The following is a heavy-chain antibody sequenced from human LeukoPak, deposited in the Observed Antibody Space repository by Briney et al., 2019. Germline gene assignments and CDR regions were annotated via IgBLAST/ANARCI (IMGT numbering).Heavy chain of an antibody. CDR1: GYTFTSYG. CDR2: INPNSGGT. J-gene: IGHJ4*02. V-gene: IGHV1-2*02. D-gene: IGHD1-26*01. CDR3: ASLVGATDFDY. Sequence: ASVKVSCKASGYTFTSYGISWVRQAPGQGLEWMGWINPNSGGTNYAQKFQGRVTMTRDTSISTAYMELSRLRSDDTAVYYCASLVGATDFDYWGQGTLVTVSS.